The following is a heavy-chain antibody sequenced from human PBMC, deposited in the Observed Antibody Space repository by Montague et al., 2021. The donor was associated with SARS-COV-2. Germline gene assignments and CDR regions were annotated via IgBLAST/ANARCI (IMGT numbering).Heavy chain of an antibody. J-gene: IGHJ3*01. CDR3: ARRYDFYRAEAFDV. D-gene: IGHD3-3*01. Sequence: PALVKPTQTLTLTCVFSGFSLNTDGVGVAWIRRPPGKALEWLALICWDGDQRYSPSLKTRVTITKDTSRNRVVLTMTNLDPVDTATYYCARRYDFYRAEAFDVWGQGTMVTVSS. V-gene: IGHV2-5*02. CDR2: ICWDGDQ. CDR1: GFSLNTDGVG.